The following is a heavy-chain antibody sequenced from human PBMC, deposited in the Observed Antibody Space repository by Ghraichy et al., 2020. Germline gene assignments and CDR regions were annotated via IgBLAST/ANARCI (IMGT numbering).Heavy chain of an antibody. D-gene: IGHD3-16*01. J-gene: IGHJ5*02. CDR3: AKAPNEYIWNWFDP. V-gene: IGHV3-23*01. Sequence: GESLNISCAASGFTFRTYAMTWVRQAPGKGLDWVSAISGSGDMTYYADSVKGRFSISRDIYKNILFLQMNSLRAEDTAIYYCAKAPNEYIWNWFDPWGHGTLVTVSS. CDR1: GFTFRTYA. CDR2: ISGSGDMT.